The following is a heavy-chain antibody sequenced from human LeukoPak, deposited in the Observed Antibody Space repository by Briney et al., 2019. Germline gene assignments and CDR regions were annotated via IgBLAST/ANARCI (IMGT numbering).Heavy chain of an antibody. CDR1: GFTFSNYL. V-gene: IGHV3-30*04. CDR2: ISAEGENK. Sequence: PRKSLRLSCAASGFTFSNYLMHWVRQVPGKGLDWVAVISAEGENKYYADSVQGRFTISRDNSKNIVSLDMISLRTEDTAIYYCVRAGPGGWQPSDYWGQGTLVT. J-gene: IGHJ4*02. CDR3: VRAGPGGWQPSDY. D-gene: IGHD3-16*01.